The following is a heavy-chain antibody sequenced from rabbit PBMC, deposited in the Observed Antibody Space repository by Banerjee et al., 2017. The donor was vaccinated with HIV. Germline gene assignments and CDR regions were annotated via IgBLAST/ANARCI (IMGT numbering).Heavy chain of an antibody. D-gene: IGHD4-2*01. CDR3: ARGQTGSVVGGYNL. CDR2: IYAGTSGST. Sequence: QSLEESGGGLVKPEGSLTLTCKASGFDLSSGYDMCWVRQAPGKGLEWIACIYAGTSGSTYYASWTKGRFTISKTSSTTVTLQMTSLTAADTATYFCARGQTGSVVGGYNLWGPGTLVTVS. CDR1: GFDLSSGYD. V-gene: IGHV1S40*01. J-gene: IGHJ4*01.